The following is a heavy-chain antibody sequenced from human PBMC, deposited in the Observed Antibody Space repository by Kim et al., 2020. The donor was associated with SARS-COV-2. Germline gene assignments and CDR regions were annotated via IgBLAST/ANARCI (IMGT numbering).Heavy chain of an antibody. J-gene: IGHJ4*02. CDR3: ARALLLPGYFDY. Sequence: YVDALKARFTNSSDNAKNSLYLQMNSLRAEEKDVYYCARALLLPGYFDYWGQGTLVTVSS. V-gene: IGHV3-11*01. D-gene: IGHD2-15*01.